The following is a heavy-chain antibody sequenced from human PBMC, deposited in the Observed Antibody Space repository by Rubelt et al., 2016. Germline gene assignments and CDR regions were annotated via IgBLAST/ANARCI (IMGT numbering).Heavy chain of an antibody. CDR2: IYHSGST. Sequence: QLQLQESGPGLVKPSETLSLTCTVSGYSISSGYYWGWIRQPPGKGLEWIGSIYHSGSTYYNPSLKSRVTISVDMSKNQCSLKLSSVTAADTAVYYCARDGCSSTSCLVQLFDYWGQGTLVTVSS. V-gene: IGHV4-38-2*02. CDR3: ARDGCSSTSCLVQLFDY. D-gene: IGHD2-2*01. J-gene: IGHJ4*02. CDR1: GYSISSGYY.